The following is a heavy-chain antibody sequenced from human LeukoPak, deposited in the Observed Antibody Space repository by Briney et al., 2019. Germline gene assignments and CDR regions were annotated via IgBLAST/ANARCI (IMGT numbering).Heavy chain of an antibody. J-gene: IGHJ4*02. Sequence: GGSLRLSCAASGFTFSDYSMNSVRQAPGKGLEWVSYISSSSSTVYYADSVKGRFTISRDNAKNSLYLQMNSLRDEDTAVYYCARDVRWLRFVFDYWGQGIPVTVSS. CDR1: GFTFSDYS. D-gene: IGHD5-12*01. V-gene: IGHV3-48*02. CDR2: ISSSSSTV. CDR3: ARDVRWLRFVFDY.